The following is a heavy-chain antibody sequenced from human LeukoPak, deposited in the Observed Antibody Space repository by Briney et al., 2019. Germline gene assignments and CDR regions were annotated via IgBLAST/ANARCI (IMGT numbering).Heavy chain of an antibody. CDR3: AREIGPRQLHLWGSAFDY. CDR2: INPSGGTT. D-gene: IGHD5-18*01. J-gene: IGHJ4*02. CDR1: GYTFNTFG. V-gene: IGHV1-46*02. Sequence: ASVKVPCKASGYTFNTFGISWVRQAPGQGLEWMGIINPSGGTTSYAQNFQGRVTMTRDTSTSTVYMELSSLRSEDTAVYYCAREIGPRQLHLWGSAFDYWGQGTLVTVSS.